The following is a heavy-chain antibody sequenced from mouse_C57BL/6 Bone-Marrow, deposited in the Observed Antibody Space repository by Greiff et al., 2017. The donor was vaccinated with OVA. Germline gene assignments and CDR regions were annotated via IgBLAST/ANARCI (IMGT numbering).Heavy chain of an antibody. CDR2: IDPENGDT. Sequence: EVQLQQSGAELVRPGASVKLSCTASGFNIKDDYMHWVKQRPEQGLEWIGCIDPENGDTEYASKFQGKATITADTSSNTAYLQLSSLTSEDTAVYYCTTWITTVPRFPMDYWGQGTSVTVSS. CDR1: GFNIKDDY. V-gene: IGHV14-4*01. J-gene: IGHJ4*01. CDR3: TTWITTVPRFPMDY. D-gene: IGHD1-1*01.